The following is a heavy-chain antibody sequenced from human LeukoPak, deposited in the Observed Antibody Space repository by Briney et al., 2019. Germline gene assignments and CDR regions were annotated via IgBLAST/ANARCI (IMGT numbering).Heavy chain of an antibody. V-gene: IGHV3-21*01. CDR3: ARDSPSMIVALFDY. CDR2: ISSSSSYI. J-gene: IGHJ4*02. Sequence: GGSLRLSCAASGFTFSSYSMNWVRQAPGEGLEWVSSISSSSSYIYYADSVKGRFTISRDNAKNSLYLQMDSLRAEDTAVYYCARDSPSMIVALFDYWGQGTLVTVSS. D-gene: IGHD3-22*01. CDR1: GFTFSSYS.